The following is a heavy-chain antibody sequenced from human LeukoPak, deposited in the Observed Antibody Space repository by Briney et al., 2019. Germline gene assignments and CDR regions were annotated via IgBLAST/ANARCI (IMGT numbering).Heavy chain of an antibody. V-gene: IGHV3-7*01. J-gene: IGHJ4*02. Sequence: GGSLRLSCAASGFTFSSYWMSWVRQAPGKGLEWVANIKQDGSEKYYVDSVKGRFTISRDNAKNSLYLQMNSLRAEDTAVYYCARRRIVAARPLDYWGQGTLVTVSS. D-gene: IGHD6-6*01. CDR2: IKQDGSEK. CDR3: ARRRIVAARPLDY. CDR1: GFTFSSYW.